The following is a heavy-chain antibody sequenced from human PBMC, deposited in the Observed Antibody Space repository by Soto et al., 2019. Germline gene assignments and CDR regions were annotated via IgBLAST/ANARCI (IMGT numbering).Heavy chain of an antibody. V-gene: IGHV3-30*18. CDR3: AKDRSLVRGPMPY. CDR1: VFTFSSYG. CDR2: ISYDGSNK. J-gene: IGHJ4*02. Sequence: PWWSLRLSCSASVFTFSSYGMHWVRQAPGKGLEWVAVISYDGSNKYYADSVKGRFTISRDNSKNTLYLQMNSLRAEDTAVYYCAKDRSLVRGPMPYWGQGTLVTVSS. D-gene: IGHD3-10*01.